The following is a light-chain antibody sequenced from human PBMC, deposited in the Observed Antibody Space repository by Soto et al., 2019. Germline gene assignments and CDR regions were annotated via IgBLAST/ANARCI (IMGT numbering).Light chain of an antibody. V-gene: IGLV2-14*01. Sequence: QSALTQPASVSVSPGQSITISCTGTSSDVGGYNYVSWCQQHPGKAPKLMIYEVSNRPSGVSDRFSGSKSGNTASLTISGLQAEDEADYYCGSYTSSRIYVFGAGTKVTVL. J-gene: IGLJ1*01. CDR1: SSDVGGYNY. CDR2: EVS. CDR3: GSYTSSRIYV.